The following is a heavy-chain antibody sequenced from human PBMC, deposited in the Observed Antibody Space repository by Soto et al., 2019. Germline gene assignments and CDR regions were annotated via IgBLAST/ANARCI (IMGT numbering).Heavy chain of an antibody. J-gene: IGHJ4*02. CDR1: GFTFNSHA. V-gene: IGHV3-21*01. CDR2: ISGTSDYI. Sequence: GGSLRLSCAVSGFTFNSHAMSWVRQAPGKGLEWVSSISGTSDYISYADSVKGRFTISRDNAKNSLYLQMNSLRAEDTAVYFCARDSSYYGSGSYYYFDYWGQGALVTGSS. CDR3: ARDSSYYGSGSYYYFDY. D-gene: IGHD3-10*01.